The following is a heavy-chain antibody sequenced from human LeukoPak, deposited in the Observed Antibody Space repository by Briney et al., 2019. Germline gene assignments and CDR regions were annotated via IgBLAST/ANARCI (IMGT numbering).Heavy chain of an antibody. Sequence: SETLSLTCTVSGGSISSYYWSWIRQPPGKGLEWIGYIYYSGSTNYNPSLKSRVTISLDTSKNQFSLKLSSVTAADTAVYYCARRGRYDAFDIWGQGTMVTVSS. CDR3: ARRGRYDAFDI. J-gene: IGHJ3*02. CDR2: IYYSGST. CDR1: GGSISSYY. D-gene: IGHD1-1*01. V-gene: IGHV4-59*08.